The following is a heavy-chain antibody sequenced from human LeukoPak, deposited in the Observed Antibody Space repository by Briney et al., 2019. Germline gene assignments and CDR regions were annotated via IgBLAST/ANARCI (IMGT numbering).Heavy chain of an antibody. CDR3: AREKLLWFGELFQAPKYYGMDV. V-gene: IGHV3-21*01. D-gene: IGHD3-10*01. J-gene: IGHJ6*02. CDR2: ISSSSSYI. Sequence: PGGSLRLSCAASGFTFSSYSMNWVRQAPGKGLEWVSSISSSSSYIYYADSVKGRFTISRDNAKNSLYPQMNSLRAEDTAVYYCAREKLLWFGELFQAPKYYGMDVWGQGTTVTVSS. CDR1: GFTFSSYS.